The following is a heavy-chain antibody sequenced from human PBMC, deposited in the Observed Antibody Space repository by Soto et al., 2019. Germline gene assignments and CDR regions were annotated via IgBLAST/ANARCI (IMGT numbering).Heavy chain of an antibody. J-gene: IGHJ4*02. CDR1: GGSISSGGYS. CDR3: ARAHEGDFDY. CDR2: IYHSGST. V-gene: IGHV4-30-2*01. Sequence: PSETLSLTCAVSGGSISSGGYSWSWIRQPPGKGLEWIGYIYHSGSTYYNPSLKSRVTISVDRSKNQFSLKLSSVTAADTAVYYSARAHEGDFDYWGQGTLVTVSS.